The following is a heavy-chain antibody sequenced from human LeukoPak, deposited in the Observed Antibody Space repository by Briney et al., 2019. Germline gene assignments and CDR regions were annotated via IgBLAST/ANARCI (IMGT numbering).Heavy chain of an antibody. CDR1: GYTFTGYY. CDR2: MNLNSGGT. CDR3: ATYSNYDGRTRRYYYYYYMDV. D-gene: IGHD4-11*01. Sequence: ASVKVSCKASGYTFTGYYMHWGRQAPGQGLEWMGWMNLNSGGTNYAKKFQGRVTMTRDTSISTAYMDLSRLRSDDTAVYHCATYSNYDGRTRRYYYYYYMDVWGKGTTVTVSS. J-gene: IGHJ6*03. V-gene: IGHV1-2*02.